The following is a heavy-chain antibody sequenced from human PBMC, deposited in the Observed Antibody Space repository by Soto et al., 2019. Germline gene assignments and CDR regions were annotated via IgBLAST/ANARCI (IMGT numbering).Heavy chain of an antibody. V-gene: IGHV4-59*01. Sequence: SETLSLTCTVSGGSISSYYWSWIRQPPGKGLEWIGYIYYSGSTNYNPSLKSRVTISVDTSKNQFSLKLSSVTAADTAVYYCARDRGYGSGSYYNPDYYYGMDVWGQGTTVTVSS. CDR3: ARDRGYGSGSYYNPDYYYGMDV. CDR1: GGSISSYY. D-gene: IGHD3-10*01. J-gene: IGHJ6*02. CDR2: IYYSGST.